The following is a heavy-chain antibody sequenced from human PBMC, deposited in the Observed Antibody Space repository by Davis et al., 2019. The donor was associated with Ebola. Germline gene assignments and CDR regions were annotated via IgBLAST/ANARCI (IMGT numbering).Heavy chain of an antibody. D-gene: IGHD5-18*01. J-gene: IGHJ4*02. V-gene: IGHV3-48*03. CDR3: VPGTWI. CDR2: ISDSGSTT. CDR1: GGSVNTGSYY. Sequence: LSLTCAVSGGSVNTGSYYWGWIRQPPGKGLEWISYISDSGSTTYYTDSVKGRFTISRDNAKNSLYLQMNTLRVKDTAIYYCVPGTWIRGQGTLVTVSS.